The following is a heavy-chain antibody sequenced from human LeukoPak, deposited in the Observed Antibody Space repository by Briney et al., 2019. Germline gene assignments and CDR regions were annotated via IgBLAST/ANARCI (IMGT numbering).Heavy chain of an antibody. CDR3: ARHPQVGVVVAATHLDY. J-gene: IGHJ4*02. D-gene: IGHD2-15*01. Sequence: PSETLSLTCAVYGGSFSGYYWSWIRQPPGKGLEWIGYIYYSGSTNYNPSLKSRVTISVDTSKNQFSLKLSSVTAADTAVYYCARHPQVGVVVAATHLDYWGQGTLVTVSS. CDR1: GGSFSGYY. V-gene: IGHV4-59*08. CDR2: IYYSGST.